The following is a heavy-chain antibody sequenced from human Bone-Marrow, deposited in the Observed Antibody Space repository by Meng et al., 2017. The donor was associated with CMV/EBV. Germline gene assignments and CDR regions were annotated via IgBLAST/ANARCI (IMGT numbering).Heavy chain of an antibody. CDR2: ISPNSGGT. CDR3: ARPYYYDSNGYYSIHVVDI. CDR1: GYTFTSYY. D-gene: IGHD3-22*01. J-gene: IGHJ3*02. Sequence: ASVKVSCKASGYTFTSYYMHWVRQAPGQGLEWMGWISPNSGGTHFAQQFQGRVTMTRDTSISTAYMELTRLRSDDTAVYFCARPYYYDSNGYYSIHVVDIWGQGTMVTVSS. V-gene: IGHV1-2*02.